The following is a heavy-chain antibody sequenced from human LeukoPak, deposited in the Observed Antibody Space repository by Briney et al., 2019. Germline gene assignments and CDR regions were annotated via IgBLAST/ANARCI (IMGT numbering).Heavy chain of an antibody. V-gene: IGHV3-49*04. CDR3: TRLGGNILTGYSHDY. CDR2: IRSKAYGGTT. D-gene: IGHD3-9*01. Sequence: GRSLRLSCTASGFTFGDYAMSWVRQAPGKGLEWVGFIRSKAYGGTTEYAASVKGRFTISRDDSKSIAYPRMNSLKTEDTAVYYCTRLGGNILTGYSHDYWGQGTLVTVSS. J-gene: IGHJ4*02. CDR1: GFTFGDYA.